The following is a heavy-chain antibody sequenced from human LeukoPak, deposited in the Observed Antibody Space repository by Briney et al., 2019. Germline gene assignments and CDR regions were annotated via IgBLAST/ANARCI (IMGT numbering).Heavy chain of an antibody. V-gene: IGHV4-61*02. CDR3: ARVYYDFWSGYYKSDYYYMDV. J-gene: IGHJ6*03. CDR2: IYTSGST. Sequence: SETLSLTCTVSGGSISSGSYYWSWIRQPAGKGLEWIGRIYTSGSTNYNPSLKSRVTISVDTSKNQFSLKLSSVAAADTAVYYCARVYYDFWSGYYKSDYYYMDVWGKGTTVTVSS. CDR1: GGSISSGSYY. D-gene: IGHD3-3*01.